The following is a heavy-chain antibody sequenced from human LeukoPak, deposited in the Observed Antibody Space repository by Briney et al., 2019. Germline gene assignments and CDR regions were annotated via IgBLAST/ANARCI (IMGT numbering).Heavy chain of an antibody. CDR2: ISGSGGST. CDR1: GFTFSSYA. CDR3: AKESDYYYDNSGFRDPGYFDY. J-gene: IGHJ4*02. Sequence: TGGSLRLSCAASGFTFSSYAMSWVRQAPGKGLEWVSAISGSGGSTYYADSVKGRFTISRDNSKNTLYLQMNSLRAEDTAVYYCAKESDYYYDNSGFRDPGYFDYWGQGTLVTVSS. D-gene: IGHD3-22*01. V-gene: IGHV3-23*01.